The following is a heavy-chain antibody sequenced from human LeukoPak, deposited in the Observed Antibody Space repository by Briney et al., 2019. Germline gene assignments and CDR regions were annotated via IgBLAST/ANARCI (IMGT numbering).Heavy chain of an antibody. V-gene: IGHV3-9*03. CDR2: ISWNSGSI. CDR3: AKDIRPYYYDSSGYGFDY. Sequence: GGSLRLSCAASGFTFDDYAMHWVRQAPGKGLEWVSGISWNSGSIGYADSVKGRFTISRDNAKNSLYLQMNSLRAEDMALYYCAKDIRPYYYDSSGYGFDYWGRGTLVTVSS. J-gene: IGHJ4*02. D-gene: IGHD3-22*01. CDR1: GFTFDDYA.